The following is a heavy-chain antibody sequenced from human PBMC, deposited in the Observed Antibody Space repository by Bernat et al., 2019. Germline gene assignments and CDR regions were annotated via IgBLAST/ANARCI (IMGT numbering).Heavy chain of an antibody. CDR3: ASDSPRGDY. D-gene: IGHD3-10*01. CDR1: GFRFSDYY. CDR2: ISSGSRYT. V-gene: IGHV3-11*05. Sequence: QVQLVESGGGLVKPGGSLRLSCAASGFRFSDYYMAWIRQAPGKGLEWVSYISSGSRYTDYADSVKSRFTISRDDVKNSLYLKMDSLRAEDMAVYYCASDSPRGDYWGQGTLVTVSS. J-gene: IGHJ4*02.